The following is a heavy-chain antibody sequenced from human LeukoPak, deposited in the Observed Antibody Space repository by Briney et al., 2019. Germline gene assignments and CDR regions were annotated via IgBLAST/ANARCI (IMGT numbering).Heavy chain of an antibody. Sequence: PSDALSHTCTVSGGSISSSSYYWGWIRHPPGKGLEGIGSMYYSGTTYYNPSLKSRVTISVDTSKNQFSLKLTSVTAADTAVYYCARQNYDFWSGVGHNWLDPSGQGTLVTVSS. CDR1: GGSISSSSYY. V-gene: IGHV4-39*01. J-gene: IGHJ5*02. D-gene: IGHD3-3*01. CDR3: ARQNYDFWSGVGHNWLDP. CDR2: MYYSGTT.